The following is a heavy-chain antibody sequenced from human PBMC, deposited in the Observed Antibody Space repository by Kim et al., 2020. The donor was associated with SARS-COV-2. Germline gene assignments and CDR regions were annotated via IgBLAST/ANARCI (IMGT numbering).Heavy chain of an antibody. J-gene: IGHJ4*02. CDR3: ARTGPGAAPGGY. CDR1: GGSISSSSYY. V-gene: IGHV4-39*01. Sequence: SETLSLTCTVSGGSISSSSYYWGWIRQPPGKGLEWIGSIYYSGSTYYNPSLKSRVTISVDTSKNQFSLKLSSVTAADTAVYYCARTGPGAAPGGYWGQGTLVTVSS. D-gene: IGHD1-26*01. CDR2: IYYSGST.